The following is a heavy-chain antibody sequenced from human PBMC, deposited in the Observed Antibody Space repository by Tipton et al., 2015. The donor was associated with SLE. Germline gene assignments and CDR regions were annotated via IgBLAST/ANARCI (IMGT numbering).Heavy chain of an antibody. CDR2: WYFSGTT. D-gene: IGHD2-15*01. Sequence: TLSLTCTVSGGSISRGDYYWSWIRQPAGKGLEWIGRWYFSGTTNYNPSLKSRVTISVDTSKNQFSLKLNSVTAADTAVYYCAIPTTQHCSGGGCYRHDAFDIWGQGTMVTVSS. CDR3: AIPTTQHCSGGGCYRHDAFDI. J-gene: IGHJ3*02. CDR1: GGSISRGDYY. V-gene: IGHV4-61*02.